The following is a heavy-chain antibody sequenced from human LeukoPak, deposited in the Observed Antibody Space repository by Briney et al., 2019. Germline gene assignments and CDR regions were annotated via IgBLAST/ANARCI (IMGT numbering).Heavy chain of an antibody. V-gene: IGHV4-30-2*01. CDR3: ARGLRVGNTGYYFDY. D-gene: IGHD1-26*01. CDR2: IYHSGST. Sequence: SETLSLTCTVSGGSISSGGYYWSWIRQPPGKGLEWIGYIYHSGSTYYNPSLKSRVTISVDRSKNQFSLNLNSVTAADTAVYYCARGLRVGNTGYYFDYWGQGTLVTVSS. J-gene: IGHJ4*02. CDR1: GGSISSGGYY.